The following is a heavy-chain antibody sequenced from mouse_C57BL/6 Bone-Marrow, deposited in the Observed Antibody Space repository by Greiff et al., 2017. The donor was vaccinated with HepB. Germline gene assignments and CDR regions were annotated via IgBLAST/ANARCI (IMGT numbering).Heavy chain of an antibody. D-gene: IGHD2-10*02. J-gene: IGHJ3*01. V-gene: IGHV1-54*01. CDR1: GYAFTNYL. CDR3: ARRGYGNYAAWFVD. Sequence: QVQLQQSGAELVRPGTSVKVSCKASGYAFTNYLIEWVKQRPGQGLEWIGVINPGSGGTNYNEKFKGKATLTADKSSSTAYMKLSSLTSEDSAVYFCARRGYGNYAAWFVDWGQGTLVTVSA. CDR2: INPGSGGT.